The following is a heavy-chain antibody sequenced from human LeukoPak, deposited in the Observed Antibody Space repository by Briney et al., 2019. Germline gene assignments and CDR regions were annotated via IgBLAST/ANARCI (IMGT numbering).Heavy chain of an antibody. V-gene: IGHV3-74*01. CDR2: INSDGINT. CDR1: GFTFDDYA. J-gene: IGHJ5*02. D-gene: IGHD3-22*01. CDR3: ARDLGQYYDTSDNWFDP. Sequence: GGSLRLSCAASGFTFDDYAMHWVRQAPGKGLEWVSRINSDGINTSYADSVKGRFTISRDNAKNTLNLQMNSLRAEDTAVYYCARDLGQYYDTSDNWFDPWGQGTQVIVSP.